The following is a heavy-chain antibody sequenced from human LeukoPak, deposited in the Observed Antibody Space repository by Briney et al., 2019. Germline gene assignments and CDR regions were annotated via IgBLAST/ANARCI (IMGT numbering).Heavy chain of an antibody. J-gene: IGHJ3*02. CDR3: VKDPRGTYYDILTGLGAFDI. Sequence: GGSLRLSCSASGFTFSSYAMHWVRQAPGKGLEYVSAISSNGGSTYYADSVKGRFTISRDNSKNTLYLQMSSLRAEDTAVYYCVKDPRGTYYDILTGLGAFDIWGQGTVVTVSS. CDR1: GFTFSSYA. CDR2: ISSNGGST. V-gene: IGHV3-64D*06. D-gene: IGHD3-9*01.